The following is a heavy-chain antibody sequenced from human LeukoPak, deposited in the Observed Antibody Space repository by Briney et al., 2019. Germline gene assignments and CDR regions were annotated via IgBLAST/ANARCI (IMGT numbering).Heavy chain of an antibody. Sequence: TGGSLRLSCAASGFTFDDYAMHWVRQAPGKGLEWVSGISWSSGSIGYADSVKGRFTISRDNAKNSLYLQMNSLRAEDTALYYCAKAYCSSTSCYGDYFDYWGQGTLVTVSS. CDR2: ISWSSGSI. V-gene: IGHV3-9*01. CDR1: GFTFDDYA. J-gene: IGHJ4*02. D-gene: IGHD2-2*01. CDR3: AKAYCSSTSCYGDYFDY.